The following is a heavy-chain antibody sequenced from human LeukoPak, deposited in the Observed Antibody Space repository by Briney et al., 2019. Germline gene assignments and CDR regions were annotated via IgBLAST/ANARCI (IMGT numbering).Heavy chain of an antibody. CDR1: GVSISSSSYY. CDR2: IYYSGST. CDR3: ARGPLRITMIVVVTNAFDI. V-gene: IGHV4-39*07. D-gene: IGHD3-22*01. J-gene: IGHJ3*02. Sequence: SETLSLTCTVSGVSISSSSYYWGWIRQPPGKGLEWIGSIYYSGSTYYNPSLKSRVTISVDTSKNQFSLKLSSVTAADTAVYYCARGPLRITMIVVVTNAFDIWGQGTMVTVSS.